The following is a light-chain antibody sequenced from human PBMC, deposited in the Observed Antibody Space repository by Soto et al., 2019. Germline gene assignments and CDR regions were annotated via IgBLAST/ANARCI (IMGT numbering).Light chain of an antibody. J-gene: IGLJ1*01. V-gene: IGLV3-9*01. CDR3: QVWDSSTSSYV. CDR2: RDS. CDR1: NIGSKN. Sequence: SYELTQPLSVSVALGQTARITCGGNNIGSKNVHWYQQKPGQAPVLVMYRDSNRPSGIPERFSGSNSGNTATLTISRAQAWDEADYYCQVWDSSTSSYVFGTGTKLTVL.